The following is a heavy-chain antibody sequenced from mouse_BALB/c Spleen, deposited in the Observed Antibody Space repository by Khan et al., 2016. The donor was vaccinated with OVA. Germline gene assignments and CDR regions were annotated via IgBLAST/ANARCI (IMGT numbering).Heavy chain of an antibody. CDR2: INPSSGYT. CDR3: ARDRIDY. V-gene: IGHV1-7*01. Sequence: QVPLTQSGAELAKPGASVKMSCKASGYTFSNYWIHWVKQRPGQGLEWIGYINPSSGYTYYNQTLNDKATLTTDKSSSTAYMQLSSLTSEDSVVYYCARDRIDYWGQGTTLTVSS. CDR1: GYTFSNYW. J-gene: IGHJ2*01.